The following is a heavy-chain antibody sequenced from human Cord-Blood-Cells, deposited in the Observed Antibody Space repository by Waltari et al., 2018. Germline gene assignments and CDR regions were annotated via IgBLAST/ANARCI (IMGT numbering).Heavy chain of an antibody. Sequence: EVQLLESGGGLVQPGGSLRLSCAASGFTFSSYAMSWVRQAPGKGPEWVSAISGSGGSTYYADSVKGRFTSSRDNSKNTLYLQMNSLRAEDTAVYYCAKTLGYCSSTSCYFDYWGQGTLVTVSS. V-gene: IGHV3-23*01. CDR1: GFTFSSYA. CDR2: ISGSGGST. D-gene: IGHD2-2*01. J-gene: IGHJ4*02. CDR3: AKTLGYCSSTSCYFDY.